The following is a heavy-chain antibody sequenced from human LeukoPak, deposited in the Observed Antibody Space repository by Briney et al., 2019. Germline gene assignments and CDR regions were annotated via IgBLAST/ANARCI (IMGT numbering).Heavy chain of an antibody. D-gene: IGHD6-19*01. CDR2: IDTDGSST. Sequence: GGSLRLSCAASGFTFSSYWMHWVRQAPGKGLVWVSRIDTDGSSTSYADSVKGQFTISRDNAKNTLYLQMSSLRAEDTAVYYCARDNGMTSGWYAGRIDYYYGMDVWGQGTTVTVSS. CDR3: ARDNGMTSGWYAGRIDYYYGMDV. V-gene: IGHV3-74*01. J-gene: IGHJ6*02. CDR1: GFTFSSYW.